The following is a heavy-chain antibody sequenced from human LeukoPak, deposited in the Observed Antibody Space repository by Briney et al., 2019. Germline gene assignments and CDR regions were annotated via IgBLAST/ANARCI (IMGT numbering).Heavy chain of an antibody. CDR3: AKEDFWSGYSFDY. V-gene: IGHV3-11*01. D-gene: IGHD3-3*01. Sequence: GGSLRLSCAASGFSFSDHYMSWIRQAPGKGLEWVSYISSGGSTKYYADSVKGRFTISRDNSKNTLYLQMNSLRAEDTAVYYCAKEDFWSGYSFDYWGQGTLVTVSS. CDR1: GFSFSDHY. J-gene: IGHJ4*02. CDR2: ISSGGSTK.